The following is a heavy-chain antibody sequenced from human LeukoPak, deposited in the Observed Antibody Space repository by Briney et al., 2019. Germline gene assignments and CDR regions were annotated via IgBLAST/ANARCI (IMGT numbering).Heavy chain of an antibody. CDR1: GGSMNGYY. CDR2: IYHSGST. Sequence: SETLSLTCSVSGGSMNGYYWSWIRQPPRKGLEWIGYIYHSGSTYYNPSLKSRVTISVDTSKNQFSLSLSSVTAADTAVYYCARITFVVEGYGMDVWGQGTTVTVSS. CDR3: ARITFVVEGYGMDV. V-gene: IGHV4-4*09. J-gene: IGHJ6*02. D-gene: IGHD2-21*01.